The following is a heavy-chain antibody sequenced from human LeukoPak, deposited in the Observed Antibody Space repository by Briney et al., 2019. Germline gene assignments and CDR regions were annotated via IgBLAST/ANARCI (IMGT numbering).Heavy chain of an antibody. CDR2: ISIYSGNT. J-gene: IGHJ5*02. V-gene: IGHV1-18*01. Sequence: GASVKVSCKASGYTFTSHGLSWARQAPGQGLEWMGWISIYSGNTNYAQKFQDRISMTTDTSTSTAYMELSSLRSEDTAVYYCAREKYDFWSGAHNWFDPWGQGTLVTVSS. D-gene: IGHD3-3*01. CDR1: GYTFTSHG. CDR3: AREKYDFWSGAHNWFDP.